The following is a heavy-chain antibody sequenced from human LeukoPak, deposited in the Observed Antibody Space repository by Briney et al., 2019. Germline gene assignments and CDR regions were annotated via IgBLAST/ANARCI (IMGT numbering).Heavy chain of an antibody. Sequence: ASVKVSCKASGYTFTSYDINWVRQAPGQGLEWMGWMNPNSGNTGYAQKFQGRVTMTRNTSISTAYMELSSLRSEDTAVYYCARGSHVAADYYYYYMDVWGKGTTVTVSS. D-gene: IGHD2-15*01. CDR2: MNPNSGNT. V-gene: IGHV1-8*01. CDR3: ARGSHVAADYYYYYMDV. J-gene: IGHJ6*03. CDR1: GYTFTSYD.